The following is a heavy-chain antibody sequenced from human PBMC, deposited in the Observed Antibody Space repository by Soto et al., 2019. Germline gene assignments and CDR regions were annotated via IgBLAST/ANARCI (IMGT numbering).Heavy chain of an antibody. CDR1: GGSISSYY. CDR3: AASRLFGDVDY. CDR2: IYYSGST. J-gene: IGHJ4*02. D-gene: IGHD3-10*02. V-gene: IGHV4-59*08. Sequence: PSETLSLTCPVSGGSISSYYWSWIRQPPGKGLEWIGYIYYSGSTNYNPSLKSRVTISVDTSKNQFSLKLSSVTAADTAVYYCAASRLFGDVDYWGQGTLVTVSA.